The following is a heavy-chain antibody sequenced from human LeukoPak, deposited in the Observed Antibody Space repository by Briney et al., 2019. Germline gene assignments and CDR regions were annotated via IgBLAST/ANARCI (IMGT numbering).Heavy chain of an antibody. CDR2: INSDGSST. Sequence: GGSLRLSCAASGFTFSSYWMHWVRQAPGKGLVWVSRINSDGSSTSYADSVKGRFTISRDNAKNSLYLQMNSLRAEDTAVYYCAADCSSTSCRGAYYYYGMDVWGQGTTVTVSS. CDR1: GFTFSSYW. D-gene: IGHD2-2*01. J-gene: IGHJ6*02. CDR3: AADCSSTSCRGAYYYYGMDV. V-gene: IGHV3-74*01.